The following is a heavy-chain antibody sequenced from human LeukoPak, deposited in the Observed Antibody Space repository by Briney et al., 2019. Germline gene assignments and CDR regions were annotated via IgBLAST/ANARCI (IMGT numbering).Heavy chain of an antibody. CDR2: IIPIFGTA. D-gene: IGHD2-15*01. CDR1: GGTFSSYA. V-gene: IGHV1-69*13. J-gene: IGHJ4*02. CDR3: HADCSGGSCYSVDY. Sequence: SVKVSCKASGGTFSSYAISWVRQAPGQGLEWMGGIIPIFGTANYAQKFQGRVTITADESTSTAYMELSSLRSEDTAVYYCHADCSGGSCYSVDYWGQGTLVTVSS.